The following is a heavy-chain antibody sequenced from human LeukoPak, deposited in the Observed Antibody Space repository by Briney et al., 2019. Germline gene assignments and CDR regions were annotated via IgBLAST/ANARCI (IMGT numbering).Heavy chain of an antibody. Sequence: TSVKVSCKASGFTFTSSAMQWVRQARGQRLEWIRWIVVGSGNTNYAQKFQERVTITRDMSTSTAYMELSSLRSEDTAVYYCARAVGDSGHGRYFDYWGQGTLVTVST. CDR1: GFTFTSSA. J-gene: IGHJ4*02. D-gene: IGHD5-12*01. CDR2: IVVGSGNT. V-gene: IGHV1-58*02. CDR3: ARAVGDSGHGRYFDY.